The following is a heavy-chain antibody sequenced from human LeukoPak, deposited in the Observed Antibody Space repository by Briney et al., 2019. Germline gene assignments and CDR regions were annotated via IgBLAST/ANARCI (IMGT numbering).Heavy chain of an antibody. V-gene: IGHV4-61*09. D-gene: IGHD6-19*01. Sequence: PSETLSLTCTLSGGSISSGSYYWTWLRQPAGKGLERIGHLYTSGTTSYTPSLQSRVTISADTSKHPFSLRLTSVTAADTAVYYCARAGGSVGWYGTIDSWGEGTLVTVSS. CDR1: GGSISSGSYY. CDR3: ARAGGSVGWYGTIDS. J-gene: IGHJ4*02. CDR2: LYTSGTT.